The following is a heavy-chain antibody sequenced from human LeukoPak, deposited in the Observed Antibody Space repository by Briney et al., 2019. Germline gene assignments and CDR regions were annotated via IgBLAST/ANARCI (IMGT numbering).Heavy chain of an antibody. D-gene: IGHD3-22*01. CDR2: MNPNSGNT. CDR3: ARGRPYYYDSSGYSQEPPFDY. Sequence: ASVKVSCKASGYTFTSYDINWVRQATGQGLEWMGWMNPNSGNTGYAQKFQGRVTMTRNTSISTAYMELSSLRSEDTAVYYCARGRPYYYDSSGYSQEPPFDYWGQGTLVTVSS. J-gene: IGHJ4*02. CDR1: GYTFTSYD. V-gene: IGHV1-8*01.